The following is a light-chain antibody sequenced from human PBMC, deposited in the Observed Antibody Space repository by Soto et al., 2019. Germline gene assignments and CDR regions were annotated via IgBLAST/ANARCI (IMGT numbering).Light chain of an antibody. CDR2: DVN. Sequence: QSVLTQPASVSGSRGQSITISCTGTSSDVGGYNYVSWYQQHPGKAPKLIIFDVNTRPSGISTRFSGSKSGNTASLTISGLQAEDEADYYCSSYTSSASLVLFGGGTKLTVL. CDR3: SSYTSSASLVL. CDR1: SSDVGGYNY. V-gene: IGLV2-14*01. J-gene: IGLJ2*01.